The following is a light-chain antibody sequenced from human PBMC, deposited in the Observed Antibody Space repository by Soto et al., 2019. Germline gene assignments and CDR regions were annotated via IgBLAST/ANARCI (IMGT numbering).Light chain of an antibody. CDR2: GAS. CDR1: QSVSST. V-gene: IGKV3-15*01. Sequence: EIVMTKSPATLSVSPGERATLSYRASQSVSSTLAWYQQKRGQAPRLLIYGASTRATGIPARFSGRGSGTEFTLTISSLQSEDFAVYYCEQYTNWPPLTFGGGTKVEIK. J-gene: IGKJ4*01. CDR3: EQYTNWPPLT.